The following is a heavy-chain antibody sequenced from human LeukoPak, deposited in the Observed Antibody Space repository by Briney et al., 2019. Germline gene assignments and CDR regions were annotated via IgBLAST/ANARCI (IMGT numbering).Heavy chain of an antibody. CDR3: AVLGGMGSSWYRLHMDV. J-gene: IGHJ6*02. CDR1: GYTFTSYA. CDR2: INAGNGNT. V-gene: IGHV1-3*01. Sequence: GASVKVSCKASGYTFTSYAMHWVRQAPGQRLEWMGWINAGNGNTKYSQKFQGRVTITRDTSASTAYMELSSLRSEDTAVYYCAVLGGMGSSWYRLHMDVWGQGTTVTVSS. D-gene: IGHD6-13*01.